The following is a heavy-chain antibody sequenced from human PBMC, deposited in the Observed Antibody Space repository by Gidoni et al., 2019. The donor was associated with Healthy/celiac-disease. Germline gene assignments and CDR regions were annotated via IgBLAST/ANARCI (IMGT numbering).Heavy chain of an antibody. CDR3: AKDRGSSGWRSDWFDP. CDR2: ISGSGGST. CDR1: GFTFISYA. D-gene: IGHD6-19*01. V-gene: IGHV3-23*01. J-gene: IGHJ5*02. Sequence: EVQLLESGGGLVQPGGSLRLSCAASGFTFISYAMSWVRQAPGKGLEWVSAISGSGGSTYYADSVKGRFTISRDNSKNTLYLQMNSLRAEDTAVYYGAKDRGSSGWRSDWFDPWGQGTLVTVSS.